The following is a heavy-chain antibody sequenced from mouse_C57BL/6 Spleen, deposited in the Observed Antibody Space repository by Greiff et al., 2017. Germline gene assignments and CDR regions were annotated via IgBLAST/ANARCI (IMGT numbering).Heavy chain of an antibody. CDR3: TKDPTGRDFDY. CDR1: GYTFTSYW. Sequence: EVQLQQSGTVLARPGASVKMSCKTSGYTFTSYWMHWVKQRPGQGLEWIGAIYPGNSDTSYNQKFKGKAKLTAVTSASTAYMELSSLTNEDSAVYYCTKDPTGRDFDYWGQGTTLTVSS. V-gene: IGHV1-5*01. J-gene: IGHJ2*01. D-gene: IGHD4-1*02. CDR2: IYPGNSDT.